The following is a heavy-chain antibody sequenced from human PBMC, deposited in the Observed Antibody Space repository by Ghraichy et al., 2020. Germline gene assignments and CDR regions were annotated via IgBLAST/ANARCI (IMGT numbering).Heavy chain of an antibody. CDR2: IRYDGSNK. V-gene: IGHV3-30*02. Sequence: GGSLRLSCAASGFTFSSYGMHWVRQAPGKGLEWVAFIRYDGSNKYYADSVKGRFTISRDNSKNTLYLQMNSLRAEDTAVYYCAKEKNTDGSGWYVRAFDIWRQGTMVTVSS. CDR3: AKEKNTDGSGWYVRAFDI. CDR1: GFTFSSYG. J-gene: IGHJ3*02. D-gene: IGHD6-19*01.